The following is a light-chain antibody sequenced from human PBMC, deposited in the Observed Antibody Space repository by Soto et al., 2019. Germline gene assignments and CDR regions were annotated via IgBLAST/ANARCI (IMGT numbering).Light chain of an antibody. CDR2: GAS. CDR3: QHYGSSRT. CDR1: QSVSSTY. J-gene: IGKJ1*01. Sequence: EIVLTQSPGTLSLSPGEGATLSCRASQSVSSTYLAWYQQKPGQAPRLLIYGASSRATGIPDRFSGSGSGTDFTLTISRLEPDDFAVYYCQHYGSSRTFGQGTKVEIK. V-gene: IGKV3-20*01.